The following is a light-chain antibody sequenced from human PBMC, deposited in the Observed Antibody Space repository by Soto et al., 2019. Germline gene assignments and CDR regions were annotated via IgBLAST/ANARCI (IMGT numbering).Light chain of an antibody. V-gene: IGLV2-23*02. J-gene: IGLJ2*01. CDR3: CSYAGSSTLVV. Sequence: QSALTQPASVSGSPGQSITISCTGTSSDDGSYNLVSWYQQHPGKAPKLMIYEVSKRPSGVSNRVSGSKSGNTASLTISGLQAEDEADYYCCSYAGSSTLVVFGGGTQLTVL. CDR1: SSDDGSYNL. CDR2: EVS.